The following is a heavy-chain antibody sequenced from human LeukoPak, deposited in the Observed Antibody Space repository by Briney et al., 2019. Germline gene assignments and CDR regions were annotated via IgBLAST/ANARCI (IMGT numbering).Heavy chain of an antibody. CDR1: GFTFSSYA. J-gene: IGHJ4*02. CDR2: ISSSSTII. CDR3: ARWFTSGRGFFDY. V-gene: IGHV3-48*02. D-gene: IGHD6-19*01. Sequence: GGSLRLSCAASGFTFSSYAMSWVRQAPGNGLEWVSYISSSSTIIYYADSVKGRFTISRDNAKNSLYLQMNSLRDEDTAVYYCARWFTSGRGFFDYWGQGILVTVSS.